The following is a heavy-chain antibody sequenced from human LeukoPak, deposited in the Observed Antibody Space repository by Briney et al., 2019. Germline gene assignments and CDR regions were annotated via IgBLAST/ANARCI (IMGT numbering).Heavy chain of an antibody. D-gene: IGHD6-13*01. V-gene: IGHV4-59*01. J-gene: IGHJ4*02. CDR3: ARGVYIAAAQYGY. CDR2: IYYSGTT. CDR1: GGSISSYY. Sequence: PSETLSLTCTVSGGSISSYYWSWIRQPPGKGLEWIGYIYYSGTTSYNPSLRSRVTISVDTSKNQFSLKLSSVTAADTAVYYCARGVYIAAAQYGYWGQGTLVTVSS.